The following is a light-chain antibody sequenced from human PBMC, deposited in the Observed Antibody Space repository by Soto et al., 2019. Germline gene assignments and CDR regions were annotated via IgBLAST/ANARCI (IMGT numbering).Light chain of an antibody. CDR1: SSDVGSYNL. Sequence: QSALTQPASVSGSPGQSITISCTGTSSDVGSYNLVSWYQQHPGKAPKLMIYEVSKRPSGVSNRFSGSKSGNTASLTISGLQAEDAADYYCCSYAGSSTFGVVFGGGTKLTVL. V-gene: IGLV2-23*02. CDR3: CSYAGSSTFGVV. J-gene: IGLJ2*01. CDR2: EVS.